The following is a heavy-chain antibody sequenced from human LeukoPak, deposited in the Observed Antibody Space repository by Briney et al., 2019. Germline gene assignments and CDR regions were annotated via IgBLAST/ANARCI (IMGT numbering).Heavy chain of an antibody. CDR2: IYTSGST. CDR3: ARGVIAAGGNDFDY. V-gene: IGHV4-61*02. Sequence: SETLSLTCTVSGGSISSGTYYWSWIRQPAGKGLEWIGRIYTSGSTNYNPSLKSRITISVDTSKNQFSLKLSSVTAADTAVYYCARGVIAAGGNDFDYWGQGTLVTVSS. CDR1: GGSISSGTYY. J-gene: IGHJ4*02. D-gene: IGHD6-13*01.